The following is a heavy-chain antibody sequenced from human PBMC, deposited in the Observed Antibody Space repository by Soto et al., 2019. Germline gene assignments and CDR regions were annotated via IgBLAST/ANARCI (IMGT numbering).Heavy chain of an antibody. CDR3: ARVDKRRYYYDSSGYPDAFDI. V-gene: IGHV1-18*01. J-gene: IGHJ3*02. CDR1: GYTFTSYG. CDR2: ISAYNGNT. D-gene: IGHD3-22*01. Sequence: GASVKVSCKASGYTFTSYGISWVRQAPGQGLEWMGWISAYNGNTNYAQKLQGRVTMTTDTSTSTAYMELRSLRSDDTAVYYCARVDKRRYYYDSSGYPDAFDICGQGTMVTVSS.